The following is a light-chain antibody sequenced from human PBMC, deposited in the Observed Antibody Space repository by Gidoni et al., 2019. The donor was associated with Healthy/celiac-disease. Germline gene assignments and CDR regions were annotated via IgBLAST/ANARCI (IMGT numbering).Light chain of an antibody. CDR3: QSADSSGHYV. J-gene: IGLJ1*01. Sequence: SYELTQPPSVSVSPGQTARSTCSGDALPKQYAYWYQQKPGQAPVLVIYKDSERPSGIPERFSGSSSGTTVTLTISGVQAEDEADYYCQSADSSGHYVFGTGTKVTVL. CDR1: ALPKQY. CDR2: KDS. V-gene: IGLV3-25*02.